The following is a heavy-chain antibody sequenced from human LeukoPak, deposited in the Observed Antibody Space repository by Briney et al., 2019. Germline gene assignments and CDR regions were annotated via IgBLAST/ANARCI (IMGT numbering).Heavy chain of an antibody. Sequence: GGSLRLSCAASGFTFSSYEMNWVRQAPGKGLEWVSYISSSGSTIYYADSVKGRFTISRDNAKNSLYLQMNSLRAEDTAVYYCARDVDNGGSGYYYYYYYYMDVWGKGTTVTISS. J-gene: IGHJ6*03. D-gene: IGHD3-22*01. CDR2: ISSSGSTI. V-gene: IGHV3-48*03. CDR1: GFTFSSYE. CDR3: ARDVDNGGSGYYYYYYYYMDV.